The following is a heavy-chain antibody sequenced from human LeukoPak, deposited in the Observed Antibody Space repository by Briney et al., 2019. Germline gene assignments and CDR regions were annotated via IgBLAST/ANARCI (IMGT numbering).Heavy chain of an antibody. J-gene: IGHJ4*02. CDR1: GFTFGDYA. CDR3: ARGGPEKGYCSSTSCYPFDY. D-gene: IGHD2-2*01. CDR2: TSSNGGST. V-gene: IGHV3-64*01. Sequence: GGSLRLSCTASGFTFGDYAMHWVRQAPGKGLEYVSATSSNGGSTYYANSVKGRFTISRDNSKNTLYLQMGSLRAEDMAVYYCARGGPEKGYCSSTSCYPFDYWGQGTLVTVSS.